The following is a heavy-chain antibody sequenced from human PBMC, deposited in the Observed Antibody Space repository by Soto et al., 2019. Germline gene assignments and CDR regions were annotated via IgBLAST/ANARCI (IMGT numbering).Heavy chain of an antibody. J-gene: IGHJ4*02. CDR1: GYTFSTYY. D-gene: IGHD2-15*01. CDR3: ARSVAPYYFDY. Sequence: GASVKVSCKASGYTFSTYYMHWVRQAPGQGYEWMGIINPSGGSTTYAQKFQGRVAITRDTSASAAYMELSSLRSEDTAAYYCARSVAPYYFDYWGQGTLVTVSS. V-gene: IGHV1-46*01. CDR2: INPSGGST.